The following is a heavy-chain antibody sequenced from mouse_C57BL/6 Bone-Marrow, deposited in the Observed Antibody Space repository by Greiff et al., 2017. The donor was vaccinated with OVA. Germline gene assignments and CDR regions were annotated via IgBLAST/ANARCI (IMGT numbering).Heavy chain of an antibody. D-gene: IGHD2-3*01. CDR2: IDPSDSYT. CDR1: GYTFTSYW. CDR3: AIYDGYYGFAY. V-gene: IGHV1-50*01. Sequence: VQLQQPGAELVKPGALVKLSCKASGYTFTSYWMQWVKQRPGQGLEWIGEIDPSDSYTNYNQKFKGKATLTVDTSSSTAYMQLSSLTSEDSAVYYCAIYDGYYGFAYWGQGTLVTVSA. J-gene: IGHJ3*01.